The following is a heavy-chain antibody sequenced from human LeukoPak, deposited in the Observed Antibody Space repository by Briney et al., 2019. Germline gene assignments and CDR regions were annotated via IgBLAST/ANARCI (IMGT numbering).Heavy chain of an antibody. CDR2: ISTYNGNT. CDR1: GYTFNTYS. CDR3: ARGFGTLRYFDWLLNY. Sequence: GASVKVSCKASGYTFNTYSISWVRQAPGQGLEWMGWISTYNGNTNYAQKLQGRVTMTTDTSTSIAYMELSRLRSDDTAVYYCARGFGTLRYFDWLLNYWGQGTLVTVSS. J-gene: IGHJ4*02. V-gene: IGHV1-18*01. D-gene: IGHD3-9*01.